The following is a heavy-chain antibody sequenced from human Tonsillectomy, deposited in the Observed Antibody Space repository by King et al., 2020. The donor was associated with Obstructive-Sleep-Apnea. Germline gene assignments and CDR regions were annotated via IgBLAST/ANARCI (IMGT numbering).Heavy chain of an antibody. Sequence: ITLKESGPTLVKPTQTLTLTCAFSGFSLSTSGVGVGWIRPPPGKALEWLTLIYWDDEKRYRPSLKSRLIVTKDTSKNQVLLTMTNMDPVDTATYFCAHRLRASYYFDYWGQGILVTVSS. CDR3: AHRLRASYYFDY. CDR1: GFSLSTSGVG. D-gene: IGHD3-10*01. J-gene: IGHJ4*02. CDR2: IYWDDEK. V-gene: IGHV2-5*02.